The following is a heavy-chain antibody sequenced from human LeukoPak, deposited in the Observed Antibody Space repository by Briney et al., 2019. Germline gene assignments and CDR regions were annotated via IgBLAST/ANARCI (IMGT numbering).Heavy chain of an antibody. J-gene: IGHJ4*02. Sequence: GGSLRLSCVASGFTFSSYSMNWVRQAPGKRLEWVSSITRSSNYIYYADSVKGRFTISRDNAKNSLYLQMNSLRAEDTAVYYCASSRYDSSGYYGIIAYWGQGTLVTVSS. CDR3: ASSRYDSSGYYGIIAY. D-gene: IGHD3-22*01. CDR2: ITRSSNYI. CDR1: GFTFSSYS. V-gene: IGHV3-21*01.